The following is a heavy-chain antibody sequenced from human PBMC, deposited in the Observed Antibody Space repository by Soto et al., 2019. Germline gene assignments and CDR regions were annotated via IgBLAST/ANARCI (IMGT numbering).Heavy chain of an antibody. J-gene: IGHJ4*02. D-gene: IGHD3-22*01. CDR3: ARSTDRDPLAPSDY. CDR1: GGSISSYY. V-gene: IGHV4-59*01. Sequence: SETLSLTCTVSGGSISSYYWSWIRQPPGKGLEWIGYIYYSGSTNYNPSLKSRVTISVDTSKNQFSLKLSSVTAADTAVYYCARSTDRDPLAPSDYWGQGTLVTVSS. CDR2: IYYSGST.